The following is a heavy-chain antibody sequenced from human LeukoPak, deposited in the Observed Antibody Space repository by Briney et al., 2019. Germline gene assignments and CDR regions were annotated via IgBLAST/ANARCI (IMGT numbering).Heavy chain of an antibody. CDR3: ARRDVLVTASFHY. J-gene: IGHJ4*02. CDR1: GGSISTSGYY. V-gene: IGHV4-39*01. CDR2: IYFTGST. D-gene: IGHD2-21*02. Sequence: SETLSLTCTVSGGSISTSGYYWGWIRQPPGKGLEWVGSIYFTGSTYSNPSLKSRVTISADTSKNQFSLKLSSVTAADTAIYYCARRDVLVTASFHYWGQGTLVTVSS.